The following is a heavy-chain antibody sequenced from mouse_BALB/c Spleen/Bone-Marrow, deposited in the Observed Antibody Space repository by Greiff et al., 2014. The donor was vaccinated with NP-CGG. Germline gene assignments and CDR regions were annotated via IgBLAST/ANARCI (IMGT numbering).Heavy chain of an antibody. CDR1: GFDFSRYW. CDR2: INPDSSTI. CDR3: ARLNYYGNLFV. Sequence: VQLKGSGGGLVQPGGSLKLSCAASGFDFSRYWMSWVRQAPGKGLDWIGEINPDSSTINYTPSLKDKFIISRDNAKNTLYLQMSKVRSEDTALYYCARLNYYGNLFVWGAGTTVTVSS. V-gene: IGHV4-1*02. D-gene: IGHD1-1*01. J-gene: IGHJ1*01.